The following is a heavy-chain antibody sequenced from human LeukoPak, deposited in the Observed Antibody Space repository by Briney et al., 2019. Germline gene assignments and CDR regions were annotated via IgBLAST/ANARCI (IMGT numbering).Heavy chain of an antibody. CDR3: ARDQRSGWYGLAFDI. D-gene: IGHD6-19*01. CDR2: IYTSGST. CDR1: GGSISSYY. V-gene: IGHV4-4*07. J-gene: IGHJ3*02. Sequence: SETLSLTCTVSGGSISSYYWSWIRQPAGKGLEWIGRIYTSGSTNYNPSLKSRVTMSVDTSKNQFSLKLSSVTAADTAVYYCARDQRSGWYGLAFDIWGQGTMVTVSS.